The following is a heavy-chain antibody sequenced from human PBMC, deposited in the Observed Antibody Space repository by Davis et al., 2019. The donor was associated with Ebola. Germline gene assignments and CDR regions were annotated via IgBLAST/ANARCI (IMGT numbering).Heavy chain of an antibody. V-gene: IGHV1-18*01. D-gene: IGHD1-7*01. CDR1: GYTFTSYG. CDR2: ISAYNGNT. CDR3: ARDGGYRWSYVIPYYYYGMDV. J-gene: IGHJ6*02. Sequence: ASVKVSCKASGYTFTSYGISWVRQAPGQGLEWMGWISAYNGNTHYAQKLQGRVTMTTDTSTSTAYMELRSLRSDDTAVYYCARDGGYRWSYVIPYYYYGMDVWGQGTTVTVSS.